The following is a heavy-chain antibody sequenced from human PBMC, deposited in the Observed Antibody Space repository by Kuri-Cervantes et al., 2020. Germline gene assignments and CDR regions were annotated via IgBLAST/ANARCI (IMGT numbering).Heavy chain of an antibody. CDR1: GGSFSSYY. CDR3: ARLPRRDYYYYGMDV. J-gene: IGHJ6*02. V-gene: IGHV4-39*01. CDR2: IYYSGST. Sequence: SETLSLTCAVYGGSFSSYYWGWIRQPPGKGLEWSGSIYYSGSTYYNPSLKSRVTISVDTSKNQFSLKLSSVTAADTAVYYCARLPRRDYYYYGMDVWGQGTTVTVSS.